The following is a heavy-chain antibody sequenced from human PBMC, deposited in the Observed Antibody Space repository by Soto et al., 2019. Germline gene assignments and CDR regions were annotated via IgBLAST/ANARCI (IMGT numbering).Heavy chain of an antibody. Sequence: SETLSLTCTVSGGSISSSNYYWGWIRQPPGKGLEWIGNIYYSGTTYYNPSLRSRVTISVDTSKNQFSLRLNSVTAADTAVYYCAGLVWFGELFWWFDPWGQGTLVTVSS. J-gene: IGHJ5*02. V-gene: IGHV4-39*01. CDR1: GGSISSSNYY. CDR3: AGLVWFGELFWWFDP. CDR2: IYYSGTT. D-gene: IGHD3-10*01.